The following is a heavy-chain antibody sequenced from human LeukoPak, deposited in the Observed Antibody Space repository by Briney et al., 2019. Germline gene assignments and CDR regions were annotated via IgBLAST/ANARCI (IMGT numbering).Heavy chain of an antibody. CDR3: ARAPEGLTYGMDV. CDR1: GFTVSSNY. J-gene: IGHJ6*04. D-gene: IGHD1-14*01. V-gene: IGHV3-53*01. Sequence: QPGGSLRLSYAASGFTVSSNYMSWVRQAPGKGLEWVSVIYSGGSTYYADSVKGRFTISRDNSKNTLYLQMNSLRAEDTAVYYCARAPEGLTYGMDVWGKGTTVTVSS. CDR2: IYSGGST.